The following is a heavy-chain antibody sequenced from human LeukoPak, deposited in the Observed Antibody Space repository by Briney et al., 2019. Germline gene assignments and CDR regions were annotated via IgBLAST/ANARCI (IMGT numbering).Heavy chain of an antibody. CDR3: ARGGAITIFGVDLNWFGP. CDR2: INHSGST. Sequence: SETLSLTCAAYGGSFSGYYWSWIRQPPGKGLEWIGEINHSGSTNYNPSLKSRVTISVDTSKNQFSLKLSSVTAADTAVYYCARGGAITIFGVDLNWFGPWGQGTLVTVSS. CDR1: GGSFSGYY. V-gene: IGHV4-34*01. J-gene: IGHJ5*02. D-gene: IGHD3-3*01.